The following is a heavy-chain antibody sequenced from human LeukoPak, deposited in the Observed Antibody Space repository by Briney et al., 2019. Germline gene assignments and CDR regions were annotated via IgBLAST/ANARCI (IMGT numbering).Heavy chain of an antibody. CDR2: IYSDNT. J-gene: IGHJ6*03. D-gene: IGHD3-22*01. Sequence: GGSLRLSCTVSGFTVSSNSMSWVRQAPGKELEWVSFIYSDNTHYSDSVKGRFTISRDNAKNSLYLQMNSLRAEDTAVYYCARSSDSSGYYTPYYYYYMDVWGKGTTVTVSS. CDR3: ARSSDSSGYYTPYYYYYMDV. CDR1: GFTVSSNS. V-gene: IGHV3-53*01.